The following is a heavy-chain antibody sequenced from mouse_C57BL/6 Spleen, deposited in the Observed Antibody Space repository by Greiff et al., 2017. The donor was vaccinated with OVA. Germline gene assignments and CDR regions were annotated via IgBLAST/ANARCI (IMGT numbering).Heavy chain of an antibody. J-gene: IGHJ1*03. CDR2: IYWDDDK. Sequence: QVTLKESGPGILQSSQTLSLTCSFSGFSLSTSGMGVSWIRQPSGKGLEWLAHIYWDDDKRYNPSLKSRLTLSKDTSRNQVFLKITSVDTADTATYYCARSYGSSFGWYFDVWGTGTTVTVSS. CDR3: ARSYGSSFGWYFDV. CDR1: GFSLSTSGMG. V-gene: IGHV8-12*01. D-gene: IGHD1-1*01.